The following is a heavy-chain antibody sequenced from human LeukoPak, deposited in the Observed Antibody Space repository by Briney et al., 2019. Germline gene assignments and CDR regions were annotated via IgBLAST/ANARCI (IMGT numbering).Heavy chain of an antibody. CDR3: ARDRVDTAMVTGYFDY. CDR2: ISYDGSNK. CDR1: GFTFSSYA. J-gene: IGHJ4*02. V-gene: IGHV3-30-3*01. D-gene: IGHD5-18*01. Sequence: GGSLRLSCAASGFTFSSYAMHWVRQAPGKGLEWVAVISYDGSNKYYADSVKGRFTISRDNSKNTLYLQMNSLGAEDTAVYYCARDRVDTAMVTGYFDYWGQGTLVTVSS.